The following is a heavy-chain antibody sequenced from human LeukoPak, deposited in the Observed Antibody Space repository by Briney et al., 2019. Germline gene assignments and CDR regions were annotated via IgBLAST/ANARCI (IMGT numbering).Heavy chain of an antibody. J-gene: IGHJ4*02. V-gene: IGHV4-59*01. CDR2: IYYSGST. D-gene: IGHD3-10*01. CDR3: ARVPRGDYVDY. Sequence: PSETLSLTCTVSGGSISSYYWSWIRQPPGKGLEWIGYIYYSGSTNYNPSLKSRVTISVDTSKNQFSLKLSSVTAADTAVYYCARVPRGDYVDYWGQGTLVTVSS. CDR1: GGSISSYY.